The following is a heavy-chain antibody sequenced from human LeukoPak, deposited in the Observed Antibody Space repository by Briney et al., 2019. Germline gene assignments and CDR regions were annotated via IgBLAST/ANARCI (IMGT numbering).Heavy chain of an antibody. D-gene: IGHD6-19*01. V-gene: IGHV7-4-1*02. CDR1: GCTFTNYA. CDR3: ARVTQSFTSVWYSPDY. CDR2: INTNTGNP. J-gene: IGHJ4*02. Sequence: ASVKVSCKASGCTFTNYAMNWVRQAPGQGLEWMGWINTNTGNPTYAQGFTGRFVFSLDTSVSTAYLQISSLKAEDSAIYYCARVTQSFTSVWYSPDYWGQGTLVTVSS.